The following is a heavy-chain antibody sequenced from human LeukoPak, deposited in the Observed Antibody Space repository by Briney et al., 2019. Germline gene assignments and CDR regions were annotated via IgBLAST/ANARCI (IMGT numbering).Heavy chain of an antibody. J-gene: IGHJ4*02. V-gene: IGHV3-7*01. Sequence: GGSLTLLCSASGFTFSTYEMTWVRQSPGKGLEWGANIKQDGTEKYYVDSVKGRFTISRDNAKDSLYLQMNSLRVEDTAVYYCAKVAKYYYGSETYYFFEHWGQGTPVTASS. CDR2: IKQDGTEK. CDR3: AKVAKYYYGSETYYFFEH. D-gene: IGHD3-10*01. CDR1: GFTFSTYE.